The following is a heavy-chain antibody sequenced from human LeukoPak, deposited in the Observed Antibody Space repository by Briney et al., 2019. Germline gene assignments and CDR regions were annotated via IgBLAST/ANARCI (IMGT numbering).Heavy chain of an antibody. CDR3: ATYRQVLLPFES. D-gene: IGHD2-8*02. CDR2: ISGSGDNT. J-gene: IGHJ4*02. CDR1: GFTFITYA. Sequence: GGSLRLSCAASGFTFITYAMTWVRQAPGKGLEWVSGISGSGDNTYYADSVRGRFTISRDNSKSTLSLQMNSLRAEDTAIYYCATYRQVLLPFESWGQGTLVTVSS. V-gene: IGHV3-23*01.